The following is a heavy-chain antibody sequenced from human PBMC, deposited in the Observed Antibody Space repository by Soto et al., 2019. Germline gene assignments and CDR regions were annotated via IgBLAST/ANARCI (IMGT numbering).Heavy chain of an antibody. V-gene: IGHV4-39*02. D-gene: IGHD2-2*01. Sequence: SETLYLTCIVSGGSISSGPYSWGWIRQPPGEGLEWIATFHYGESTHYNPSLESRVTVSVDTSQNHFPLKVSSVTVADTAVYYCARLGGFCSSTNCYGYYAMDVWGQGTTVT. CDR2: FHYGEST. CDR1: GGSISSGPYS. CDR3: ARLGGFCSSTNCYGYYAMDV. J-gene: IGHJ6*02.